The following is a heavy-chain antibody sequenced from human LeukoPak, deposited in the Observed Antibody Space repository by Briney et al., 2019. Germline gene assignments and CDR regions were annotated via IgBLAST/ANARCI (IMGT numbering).Heavy chain of an antibody. CDR3: ARDPGGSGPAS. D-gene: IGHD6-19*01. CDR1: GYSISSDYY. J-gene: IGHJ5*02. Sequence: SETLSLTCGVAGYSISSDYYWGWIRQPPGKGLEWIGNIYHSGSTYYNPSPESRATISIDTSKNQFTLKLSSVTAADTAVYYCARDPGGSGPASWGPGTLVTVSS. CDR2: IYHSGST. V-gene: IGHV4-38-2*02.